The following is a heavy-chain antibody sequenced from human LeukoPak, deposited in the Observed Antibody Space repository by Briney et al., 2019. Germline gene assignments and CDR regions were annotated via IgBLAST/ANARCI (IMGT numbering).Heavy chain of an antibody. CDR1: GFTFSSYW. D-gene: IGHD3-22*01. J-gene: IGHJ4*02. Sequence: GGSLRLSCAVSGFTFSSYWMHWVRQAPGKGLVWVSRLNSDGSSTSYADSVKGRFTISRDNAKNTLYLQMNSLRAEDTAVYYCARMYYHDSSDYYWAPDYWGQGTLVTVSS. CDR3: ARMYYHDSSDYYWAPDY. V-gene: IGHV3-74*01. CDR2: LNSDGSST.